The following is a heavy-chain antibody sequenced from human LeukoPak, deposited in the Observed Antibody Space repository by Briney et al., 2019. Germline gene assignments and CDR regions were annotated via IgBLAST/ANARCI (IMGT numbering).Heavy chain of an antibody. CDR3: TTRLRNHCDY. Sequence: GGSVTLPCAPSGFTFSSYTMNWVRQALGRGLEWVSTISDPYSGSETPYADSVQGRFTISRDDSQNMVYLQMDSLRAEDTAVYYCTTRLRNHCDYWGQGPQVTVSS. V-gene: IGHV3-23*01. D-gene: IGHD5-12*01. CDR2: ISDPYSGSET. J-gene: IGHJ4*02. CDR1: GFTFSSYT.